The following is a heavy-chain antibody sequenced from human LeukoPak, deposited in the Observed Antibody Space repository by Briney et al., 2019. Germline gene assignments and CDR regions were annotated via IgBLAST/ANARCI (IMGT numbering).Heavy chain of an antibody. CDR3: ARFAGYGSSWPLDY. J-gene: IGHJ4*02. V-gene: IGHV3-33*01. CDR1: RFTLSTYG. D-gene: IGHD6-13*01. Sequence: PGGSLRLSCAASRFTLSTYGMHRGRQARGKGLEWVAVIWYDGSNKYYADSVKGRFTISRDNSKNTLYLQMNSLRAEDTAVYYCARFAGYGSSWPLDYWGQGTLVTVSS. CDR2: IWYDGSNK.